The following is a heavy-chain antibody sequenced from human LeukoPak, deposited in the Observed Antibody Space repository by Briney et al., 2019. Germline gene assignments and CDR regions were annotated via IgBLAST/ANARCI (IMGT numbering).Heavy chain of an antibody. CDR2: IKQDGSEK. CDR3: ARDNSLVDTGNLYYSDY. CDR1: GFTFSSYW. J-gene: IGHJ4*02. D-gene: IGHD5-18*01. Sequence: PGGSLRLSCAASGFTFSSYWMSWVRQAPGKGLEWVANIKQDGSEKYYVDSVKGRFTISRDNAKNSLYLQMNSLRAEDTAVYYCARDNSLVDTGNLYYSDYWGQGTLVTVSS. V-gene: IGHV3-7*01.